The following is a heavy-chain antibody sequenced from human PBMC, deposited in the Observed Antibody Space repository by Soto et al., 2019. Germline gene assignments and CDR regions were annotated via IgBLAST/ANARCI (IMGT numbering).Heavy chain of an antibody. CDR1: GGSISSNY. Sequence: SETLALTCTVSGGSISSNYWTCIRQPPGKGLEWIGYVYNSGSTNYNPSLKSRVTISEDTSKSQFSLKVNSMTAADTAVYYCARYRREAVAGYTLDNWGEGILVTVSS. V-gene: IGHV4-59*01. CDR3: ARYRREAVAGYTLDN. J-gene: IGHJ4*02. D-gene: IGHD6-13*01. CDR2: VYNSGST.